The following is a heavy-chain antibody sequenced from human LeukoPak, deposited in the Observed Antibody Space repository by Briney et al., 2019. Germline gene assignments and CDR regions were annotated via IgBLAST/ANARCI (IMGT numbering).Heavy chain of an antibody. J-gene: IGHJ4*02. CDR2: IIPIPGMA. CDR3: ARAGASNEFDY. D-gene: IGHD2-8*01. V-gene: IGHV1-69*04. Sequence: GSSVKVSCKASGGTFSFYAINWVRQAPGQGLEWMGRIIPIPGMANYAQKFQGRVTITADSSTSTAYMEVSSLRSEDTAVYYCARAGASNEFDYWGQGTLVTVSS. CDR1: GGTFSFYA.